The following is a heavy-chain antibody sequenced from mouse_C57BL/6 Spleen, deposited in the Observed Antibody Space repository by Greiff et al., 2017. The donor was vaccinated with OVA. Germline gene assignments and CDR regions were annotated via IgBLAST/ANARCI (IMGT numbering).Heavy chain of an antibody. V-gene: IGHV1-53*01. J-gene: IGHJ1*03. CDR1: GYTFTSYW. Sequence: QVQLQQPGTELMKPGASVKLSCKASGYTFTSYWMHWVKQRPGQGLEWIGNINPSNGGTNYNEKFKSKATLTVDKSSSTAYMQLSSLTSEDSAVYYCARGPHYYGSSYWYFDVWGTGTTVTVSS. CDR3: ARGPHYYGSSYWYFDV. CDR2: INPSNGGT. D-gene: IGHD1-1*01.